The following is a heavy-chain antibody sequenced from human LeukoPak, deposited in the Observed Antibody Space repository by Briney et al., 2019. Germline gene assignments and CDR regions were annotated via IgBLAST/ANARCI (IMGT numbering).Heavy chain of an antibody. CDR2: IFYSGST. CDR3: ARRNGYAFDI. Sequence: SDTLSLTCAVSGYSISSNDWWGWIRQPPGKGLEWIGYIFYSGSTYYNPSLKSRVTMSVDTSKNQFSQKLSSVTAVDTAVYYCARRNGYAFDIWGQGTMVTVSS. CDR1: GYSISSNDW. D-gene: IGHD2-8*01. J-gene: IGHJ3*02. V-gene: IGHV4-28*01.